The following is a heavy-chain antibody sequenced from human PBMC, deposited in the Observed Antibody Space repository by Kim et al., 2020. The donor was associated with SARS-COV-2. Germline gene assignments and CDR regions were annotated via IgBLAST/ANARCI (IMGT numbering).Heavy chain of an antibody. CDR3: ARSITMVRGVIRWFDP. CDR1: GGSISSYY. D-gene: IGHD3-10*01. CDR2: IYYSGST. J-gene: IGHJ5*02. Sequence: SETLSLTCTVSGGSISSYYWSWIRQPPGKGLEWIGYIYYSGSTNYNPSLKSRVTISVDTSKNQFSLKLSSVTAADTAVYYCARSITMVRGVIRWFDPWG. V-gene: IGHV4-59*01.